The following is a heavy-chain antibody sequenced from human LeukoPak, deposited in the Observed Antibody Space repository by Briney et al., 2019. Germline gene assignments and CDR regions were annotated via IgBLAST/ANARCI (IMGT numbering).Heavy chain of an antibody. J-gene: IGHJ5*02. CDR3: ARVSDVVVVDACWFDP. V-gene: IGHV4-38-2*02. Sequence: PSETLSLTCTVSGYSISSGYYWGWIRQPPGEGLEWIGSIYHSGSTYYNPSLKSRVTISVDTSKNQFSLKLSSVTAADTAVYYCARVSDVVVVDACWFDPWGQGTLVTVSS. CDR1: GYSISSGYY. D-gene: IGHD2-15*01. CDR2: IYHSGST.